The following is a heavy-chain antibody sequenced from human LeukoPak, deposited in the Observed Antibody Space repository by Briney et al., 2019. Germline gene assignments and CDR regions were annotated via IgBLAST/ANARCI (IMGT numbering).Heavy chain of an antibody. CDR2: IKSKTDGGTT. D-gene: IGHD3-22*01. CDR3: TTDLSYYDSSGYSDY. V-gene: IGHV3-15*01. Sequence: PGGSLRLSCAASGFTFSNAWMSWVRQAPGKGLEWVGRIKSKTDGGTTDYAAPVKGRFTISRDDPKNTLYLQMNSLKTEDTAVYYCTTDLSYYDSSGYSDYWGQGTLVTVSS. J-gene: IGHJ4*02. CDR1: GFTFSNAW.